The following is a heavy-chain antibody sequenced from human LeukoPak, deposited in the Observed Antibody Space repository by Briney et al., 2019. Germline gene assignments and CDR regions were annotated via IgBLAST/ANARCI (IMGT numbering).Heavy chain of an antibody. CDR3: ARYPVRVVSYDAFDI. V-gene: IGHV4-4*07. CDR2: IYTSGST. Sequence: SETLSLTCTVSGGSISSYYWSWIRQPAGKGLEWIGRIYTSGSTNYNPSHKSRVTMSVDTSKNQFSLKLSSVIAADTAVYYCARYPVRVVSYDAFDIWGQGTMVTVSS. J-gene: IGHJ3*02. D-gene: IGHD3-3*01. CDR1: GGSISSYY.